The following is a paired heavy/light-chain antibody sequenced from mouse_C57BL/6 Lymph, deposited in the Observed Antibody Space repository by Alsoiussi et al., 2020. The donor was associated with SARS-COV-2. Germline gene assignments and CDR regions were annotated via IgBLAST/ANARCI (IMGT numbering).Heavy chain of an antibody. D-gene: IGHD1-1*01. Sequence: QIQLVQSGPELKKPGETVKISCKASGYTFTTYGMSWVKQAPGKGLKWMGWINTYSGVPTYADDFKGRFAFSLETSANTAYLQINNLKNEDTATYFCARDTTVYYFDYWGQGTTLTVSS. CDR3: ARDTTVYYFDY. J-gene: IGHJ2*01. CDR1: GYTFTTYG. CDR2: INTYSGVP. V-gene: IGHV9-3*01.
Light chain of an antibody. Sequence: DIVLTQSPASLAVSLGQRATISCRASESVEYYGTSLMQWYQQKPGQPPKLLIYAASNVESGVPARFSGSGSGTDFSLNIHPVEEDDIALYFCQQSRKVPWTFGGGTKLEIK. CDR1: ESVEYYGTSL. CDR2: AAS. J-gene: IGKJ1*01. CDR3: QQSRKVPWT. V-gene: IGKV3-1*01.